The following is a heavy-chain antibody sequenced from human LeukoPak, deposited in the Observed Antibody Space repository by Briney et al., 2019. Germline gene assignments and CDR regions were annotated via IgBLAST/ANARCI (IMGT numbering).Heavy chain of an antibody. CDR2: ISYDGSNK. J-gene: IGHJ6*02. D-gene: IGHD3-22*01. CDR1: GFTFSSYG. V-gene: IGHV3-30*18. Sequence: TGRSLRLSCAASGFTFSSYGMHWVPQAPGKGLEWVAVISYDGSNKYYADSVKGRFTISRDNSKNTLYLQMNSLRAEDTAVYYCAKDYYDSSGYYYYYGMDLWGQGTTVTVSS. CDR3: AKDYYDSSGYYYYYGMDL.